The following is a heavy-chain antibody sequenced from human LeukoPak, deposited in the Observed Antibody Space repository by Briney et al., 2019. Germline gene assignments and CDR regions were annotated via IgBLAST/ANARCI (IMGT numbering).Heavy chain of an antibody. V-gene: IGHV1-69*05. CDR2: IIPIVGTA. D-gene: IGHD3-22*01. CDR3: ARGHSLTFSGYYH. Sequence: ASVKVSCKASAGTFSSYAISWVRQAPGQGLEWMGGIIPIVGTANYAQKFQGRVPITTDESTSTAYRELRSLRSEDTAVYYCARGHSLTFSGYYHWGQGTLVTVSS. CDR1: AGTFSSYA. J-gene: IGHJ5*02.